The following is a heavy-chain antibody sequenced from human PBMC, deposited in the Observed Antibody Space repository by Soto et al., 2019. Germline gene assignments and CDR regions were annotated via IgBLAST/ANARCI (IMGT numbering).Heavy chain of an antibody. CDR1: GGTFSSYT. CDR2: IIPILGIA. CDR3: ASLGAAAGTDYYYGMDV. V-gene: IGHV1-69*02. D-gene: IGHD6-13*01. Sequence: SVKVSCKASGGTFSSYTISWVRQAPGQGLEWMGRIIPILGIANYAQKFQGRVTITADKSTSTAYMELSSLRSEDTAVYYCASLGAAAGTDYYYGMDVWGQGTTVTVSS. J-gene: IGHJ6*02.